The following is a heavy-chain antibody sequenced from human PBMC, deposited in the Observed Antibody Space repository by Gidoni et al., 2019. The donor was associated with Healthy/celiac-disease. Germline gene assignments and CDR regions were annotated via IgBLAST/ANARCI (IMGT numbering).Heavy chain of an antibody. CDR3: ASDHYYDSSGYYLDYYYYGMDV. CDR1: GYTFTSYY. CDR2: INPSGGST. Sequence: QVQLVQSGAEVKKPGAAVKVSCKASGYTFTSYYMHWVRQAPGQGLEWMGIINPSGGSTSYAQTFQGRVTMTRDTSTSTVYMELSSLSSEDTAVYYCASDHYYDSSGYYLDYYYYGMDVWGQGTTVTVSS. D-gene: IGHD3-22*01. J-gene: IGHJ6*02. V-gene: IGHV1-46*03.